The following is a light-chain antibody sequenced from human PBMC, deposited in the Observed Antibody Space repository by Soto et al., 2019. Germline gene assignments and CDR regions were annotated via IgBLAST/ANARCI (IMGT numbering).Light chain of an antibody. CDR3: SSYTSSRTLV. CDR1: SSDVGGYNY. J-gene: IGLJ2*01. Sequence: QSALTQPASVSGSPGQSITISCTGTSSDVGGYNYVSWYQQHPGRAPKVLIYDVTNRPSGVSNRFSGSKSGNTASLIISGLQAEDEADYYCSSYTSSRTLVFGGGTKVTVL. V-gene: IGLV2-14*01. CDR2: DVT.